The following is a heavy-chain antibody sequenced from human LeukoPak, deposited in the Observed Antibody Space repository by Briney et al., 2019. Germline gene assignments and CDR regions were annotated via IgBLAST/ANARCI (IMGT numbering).Heavy chain of an antibody. V-gene: IGHV3-33*01. CDR1: GFTFSSYG. D-gene: IGHD2-15*01. J-gene: IGHJ6*02. Sequence: QTGGSLRLSCAASGFTFSSYGMHWVRQAPGKGLEWVAVIWYDGSNKYYADSVKGRFTISRDNSKNTLYLQMNSLRAEDTAVYYCARNDCSSSSCYYYYYGMDDWCQGTTVT. CDR2: IWYDGSNK. CDR3: ARNDCSSSSCYYYYYGMDD.